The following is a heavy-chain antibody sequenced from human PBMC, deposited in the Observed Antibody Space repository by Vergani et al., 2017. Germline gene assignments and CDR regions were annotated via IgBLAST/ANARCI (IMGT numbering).Heavy chain of an antibody. Sequence: VQLVQSGAEVKKPGSSVKVSCKASGGTFSSYAMSWVRQAPGKGLEWVSAISGSGGSTYYADSVKGRFTISRDNSKNTLYLQMNSLRAEDTAVYYCAKGHIAARPFWGQGTLVTVSS. V-gene: IGHV3-23*04. CDR3: AKGHIAARPF. D-gene: IGHD6-6*01. CDR2: ISGSGGST. J-gene: IGHJ4*02. CDR1: GGTFSSYA.